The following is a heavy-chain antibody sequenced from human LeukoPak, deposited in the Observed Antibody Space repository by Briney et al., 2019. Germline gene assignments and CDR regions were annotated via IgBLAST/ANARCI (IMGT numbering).Heavy chain of an antibody. CDR3: ARGPSGYHNT. Sequence: SETLSLTCTVSVYSISSGYYWGWIRQPPGKGLEWIGSIYHSGSTYYNPSLKSRVTISRDNSKNTLYLQMNSLRAEDTAVYYCARGPSGYHNTGGQGTLVTVSS. CDR1: VYSISSGYY. D-gene: IGHD5-12*01. V-gene: IGHV4-38-2*02. J-gene: IGHJ4*02. CDR2: IYHSGST.